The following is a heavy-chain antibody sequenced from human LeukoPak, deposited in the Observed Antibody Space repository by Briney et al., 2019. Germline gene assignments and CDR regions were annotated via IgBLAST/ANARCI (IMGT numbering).Heavy chain of an antibody. CDR3: AKDTRGSMTTTEGLFDN. J-gene: IGHJ4*02. CDR1: GFTFSSYA. Sequence: GGSLRLSCAASGFTFSSYAMSWVRQAPGKGLEWVSAISGSGGSTYYADSVKGRFTISRDNSKNTLYLQMNSLRAEDTAVYYCAKDTRGSMTTTEGLFDNWGQGTLVTVSS. CDR2: ISGSGGST. V-gene: IGHV3-23*01. D-gene: IGHD4-17*01.